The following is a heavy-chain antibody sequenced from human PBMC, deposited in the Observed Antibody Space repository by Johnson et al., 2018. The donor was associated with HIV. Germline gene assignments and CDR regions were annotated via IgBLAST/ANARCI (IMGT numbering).Heavy chain of an antibody. CDR2: IKQDGSEK. V-gene: IGHV3-7*01. D-gene: IGHD3-22*01. CDR3: ARDKDSSGYYYNDAFDI. Sequence: VQLVESGGGLVHPGGSLRLSCVASGFTLSNNAMHWVRQAPGKGLEWVANIKQDGSEKHYVDSVKGRFIISRDNAKNSLYLQMNSLRAEDTAVYYCARDKDSSGYYYNDAFDIWGQGTMVTVSS. CDR1: GFTLSNNA. J-gene: IGHJ3*02.